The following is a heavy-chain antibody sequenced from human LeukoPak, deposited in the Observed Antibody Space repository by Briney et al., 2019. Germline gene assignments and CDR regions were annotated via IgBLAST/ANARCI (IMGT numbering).Heavy chain of an antibody. V-gene: IGHV3-23*01. Sequence: PGGSLRLSCAASGFTFSSYAMSWVRQAPGKGLEWVSAISGSGGSTYYADSVKGRFTISRDNSKNTLYLQMNSLRAEDTAVYYCAKSATYYYDPSTGKTWDYWGQGTLVTVSS. CDR1: GFTFSSYA. D-gene: IGHD3-22*01. CDR3: AKSATYYYDPSTGKTWDY. J-gene: IGHJ4*02. CDR2: ISGSGGST.